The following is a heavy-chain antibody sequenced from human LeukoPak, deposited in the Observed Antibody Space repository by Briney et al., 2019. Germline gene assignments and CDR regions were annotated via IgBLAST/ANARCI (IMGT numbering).Heavy chain of an antibody. V-gene: IGHV3-23*01. Sequence: PGGSLRLSCAASGFTFSSYGMSWVRQAPGKGLEWVSAISASGDSRYYADSVKGRFTISRDNSKNTLHLQMNNLRAEDTGTYYCAKDGTMVRGVTISAFDIWGQGTMVTVSS. J-gene: IGHJ3*02. D-gene: IGHD3-10*01. CDR1: GFTFSSYG. CDR3: AKDGTMVRGVTISAFDI. CDR2: ISASGDSR.